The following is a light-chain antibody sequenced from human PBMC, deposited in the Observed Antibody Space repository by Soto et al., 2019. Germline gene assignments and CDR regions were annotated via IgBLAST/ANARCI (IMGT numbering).Light chain of an antibody. CDR2: ANN. J-gene: IGLJ1*01. CDR3: QSYDSSLSGFYV. CDR1: SSNIGAGYD. Sequence: QSVLTQPPSVSGAPGQRVTISCTGSSSNIGAGYDVHWYQQLPGTAPKLLIYANNNRPSGVPDRFSGSKSGTSASLAITGLQAEDEADYDCQSYDSSLSGFYVFGTGTKVTVL. V-gene: IGLV1-40*01.